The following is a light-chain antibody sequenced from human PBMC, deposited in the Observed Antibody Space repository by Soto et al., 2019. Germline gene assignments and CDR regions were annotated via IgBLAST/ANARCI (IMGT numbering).Light chain of an antibody. V-gene: IGKV3-15*01. CDR1: QSISNN. Sequence: EIVMTQSPATLSVFPGEKATLSCRASQSISNNLAWFQQRPGQAPRLLIHGASTRAPGIPARFSGSGSGTEFTLTITGLQSEDFVVYYCQQYGNWPRTFGQGTKVDIK. J-gene: IGKJ1*01. CDR2: GAS. CDR3: QQYGNWPRT.